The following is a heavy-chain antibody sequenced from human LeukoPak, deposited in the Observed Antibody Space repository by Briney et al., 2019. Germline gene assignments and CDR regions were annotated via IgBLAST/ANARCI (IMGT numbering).Heavy chain of an antibody. Sequence: ADYMKGRFTVSRDDAKNSLALHMNSLRAEDTAVYYCARVSGPTVTTMYFDYWGQGTLVTVSS. V-gene: IGHV3-11*06. D-gene: IGHD4-17*01. CDR3: ARVSGPTVTTMYFDY. J-gene: IGHJ4*02.